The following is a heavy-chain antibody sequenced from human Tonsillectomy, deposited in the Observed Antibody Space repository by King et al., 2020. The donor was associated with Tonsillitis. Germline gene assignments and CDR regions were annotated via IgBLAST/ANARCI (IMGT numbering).Heavy chain of an antibody. D-gene: IGHD5-12*01. CDR3: ARVVATYQLMQYGMDV. CDR2: IDPSDSYT. CDR1: GYSFTSYW. J-gene: IGHJ6*02. V-gene: IGHV5-10-1*03. Sequence: VQLVESGAEVKKPGESLRISCKGSGYSFTSYWISWVRQMPGKGLEWMGRIDPSDSYTNYSPSFQGHVTISADKTISTAYLQWSSLKASDTARYYCARVVATYQLMQYGMDVWGQGTTVTVSS.